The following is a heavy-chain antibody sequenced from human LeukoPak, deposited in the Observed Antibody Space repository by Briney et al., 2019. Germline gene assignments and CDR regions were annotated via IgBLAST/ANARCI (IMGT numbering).Heavy chain of an antibody. CDR3: ARDQEGFDY. V-gene: IGHV1-46*01. CDR2: IYPRDGST. Sequence: GASVKVSCKASGYTFTSNYMHWVRQAPGQGLEWMGMIYPRDGSTSYAQKIQGRVTVTRDTSTSTVHMELSGLRSEDTAVYYCARDQEGFDYWGQGTLVTVSS. J-gene: IGHJ4*02. CDR1: GYTFTSNY.